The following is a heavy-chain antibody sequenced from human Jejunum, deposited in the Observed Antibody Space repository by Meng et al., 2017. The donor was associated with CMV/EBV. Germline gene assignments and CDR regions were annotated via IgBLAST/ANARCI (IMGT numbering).Heavy chain of an antibody. CDR2: MNPNRGTT. V-gene: IGHV1-8*01. CDR3: ATGVADFEY. CDR1: GNTFTSYD. J-gene: IGHJ4*02. D-gene: IGHD6-19*01. Sequence: QVQLVQSGAEVKKPGASVKVSCKASGNTFTSYDINWVRQGTGQGLEWTGWMNPNRGTTGYAQKFQGRVTMTRNISKSTAYMDLSSLRSEDTAVYYCATGVADFEYWGQGTLVTVSS.